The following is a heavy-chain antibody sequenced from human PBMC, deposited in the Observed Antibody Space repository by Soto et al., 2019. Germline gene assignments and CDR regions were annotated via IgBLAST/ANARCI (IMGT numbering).Heavy chain of an antibody. CDR3: VREADSGFYWFGNADY. D-gene: IGHD2-8*02. Sequence: QVQLADSVGGVAQPGRSLRLSCAASGFIFRSYGMHWFRQAPGKGLEWVAVIWDDGVNKYYVDSVQGRFTIYRDNSKNTLYVQMDRLIAEDTAVYYCVREADSGFYWFGNADYLGQGTLVTVSS. CDR1: GFIFRSYG. V-gene: IGHV3-33*01. J-gene: IGHJ4*02. CDR2: IWDDGVNK.